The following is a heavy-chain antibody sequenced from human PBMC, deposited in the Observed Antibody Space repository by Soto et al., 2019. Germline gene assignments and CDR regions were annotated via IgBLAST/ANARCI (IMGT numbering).Heavy chain of an antibody. J-gene: IGHJ3*01. V-gene: IGHV3-48*02. CDR2: LSSSSITI. CDR1: GFTFNNYG. CDR3: ARGSCDSVGHYRKPHAFDV. D-gene: IGHD3-22*01. Sequence: VQLVESGGGLVQPGGSLTLSCAASGFTFNNYGMNWVRQAPGKGLEWISFLSSSSITIFYADSVKGRFTISRDHAKNALYLLMTSLKDDDTAVYFCARGSCDSVGHYRKPHAFDVWGQGTMVTVSS.